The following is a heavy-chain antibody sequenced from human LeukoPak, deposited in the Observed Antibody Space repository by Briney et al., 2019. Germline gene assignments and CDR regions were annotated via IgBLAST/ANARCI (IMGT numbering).Heavy chain of an antibody. D-gene: IGHD4-23*01. V-gene: IGHV3-74*01. CDR2: IHSDGSST. CDR3: ARAKNGGNSAYDY. CDR1: GFTFSSYW. Sequence: GALRLSCAASGFTFSSYWMHWVRQAPGKGLVWVSRIHSDGSSTTYADSVKGRFTISRDNAKDTLYLQMNSLRAEDTAVYYCARAKNGGNSAYDYWGQGTLVTVSS. J-gene: IGHJ4*02.